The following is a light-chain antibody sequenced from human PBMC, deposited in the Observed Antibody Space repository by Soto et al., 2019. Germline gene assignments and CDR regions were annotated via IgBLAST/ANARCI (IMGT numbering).Light chain of an antibody. CDR2: DAS. Sequence: DIQMTQSPSSLSASVGDRVTITCQASQDITVYLNWYQQKPGKAPKLLIYDASKLEIGVPSRFSGSGSGTDFTLTISSLQPEDIATYYCQHYDNLPPITFGQGTRLEIK. CDR1: QDITVY. CDR3: QHYDNLPPIT. V-gene: IGKV1-33*01. J-gene: IGKJ5*01.